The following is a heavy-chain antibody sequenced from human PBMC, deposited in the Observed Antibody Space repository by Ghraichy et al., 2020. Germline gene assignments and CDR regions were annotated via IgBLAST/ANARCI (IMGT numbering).Heavy chain of an antibody. CDR3: ARDGYTIFGVVIISGNWFDP. CDR2: ISAYNGNT. Sequence: ASVKVSCKASGYTFTSYGISWVRQAPGQGLEWMGWISAYNGNTNYAQKLQGRVTMTTDTSTSTAYMELRSLRSDDTAVYYCARDGYTIFGVVIISGNWFDPWGQGTLVTVSS. J-gene: IGHJ5*02. V-gene: IGHV1-18*04. CDR1: GYTFTSYG. D-gene: IGHD3-3*01.